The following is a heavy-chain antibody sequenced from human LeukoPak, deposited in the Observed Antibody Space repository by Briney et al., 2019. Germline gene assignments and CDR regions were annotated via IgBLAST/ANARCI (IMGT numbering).Heavy chain of an antibody. CDR2: FSGTSST. D-gene: IGHD6-19*01. CDR3: AKLKQWQPQRYFFEY. Sequence: GGSLRLSCAASGFTFSSYAMSWVRQAPGKGLELVSTFSGTSSTSYADAVKGRVTISRDNSKNTLYLQMNSLRAEDTAVYYCAKLKQWQPQRYFFEYWGQGALVTVAS. J-gene: IGHJ4*02. V-gene: IGHV3-23*01. CDR1: GFTFSSYA.